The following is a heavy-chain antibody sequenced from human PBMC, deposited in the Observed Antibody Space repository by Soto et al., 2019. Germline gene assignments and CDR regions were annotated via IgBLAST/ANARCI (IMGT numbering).Heavy chain of an antibody. CDR3: ARSSCYYSVDY. D-gene: IGHD3-22*01. Sequence: QVQLVQSGAEVKKPGASVKVSCKASGYTFTSYAMHWVRQAPGQRLEGMGWITAGKGNTKYSQKFQGRVTITRDTSASTAYMELTSLRSEDTAVYYCARSSCYYSVDYWGQGTLVTVSS. J-gene: IGHJ4*02. V-gene: IGHV1-3*01. CDR2: ITAGKGNT. CDR1: GYTFTSYA.